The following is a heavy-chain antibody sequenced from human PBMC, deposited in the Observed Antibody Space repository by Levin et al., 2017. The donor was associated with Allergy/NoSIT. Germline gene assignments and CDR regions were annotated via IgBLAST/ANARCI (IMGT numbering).Heavy chain of an antibody. CDR3: AGRRGDYGEGELDY. CDR1: GGSISTYY. Sequence: SETLSLTCTVSGGSISTYYWNWIRQSPGKGLEWIGNTHYSGTTKYSPSLYSRLTISLDTSKNQLSLRLSPVIAADTAVYYCAGRRGDYGEGELDYWGQGTLVIVSS. J-gene: IGHJ4*02. CDR2: THYSGTT. V-gene: IGHV4-59*01. D-gene: IGHD4-17*01.